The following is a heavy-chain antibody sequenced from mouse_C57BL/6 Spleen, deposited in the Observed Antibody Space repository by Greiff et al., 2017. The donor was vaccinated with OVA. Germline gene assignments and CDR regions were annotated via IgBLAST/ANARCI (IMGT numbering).Heavy chain of an antibody. CDR3: AREGDYYGSSYDYAMDY. V-gene: IGHV1-82*01. D-gene: IGHD1-1*01. Sequence: QVQLKESGPELVKPGASVKISCKASGYAFSSSWMNWVKQRPGKGLEWIGRIYPGDGDHKYNGKFKGKATLTADKSSSTAYMQLSSLTSEDSAVYFCAREGDYYGSSYDYAMDYWGQGTSVTVSS. CDR2: IYPGDGDH. CDR1: GYAFSSSW. J-gene: IGHJ4*01.